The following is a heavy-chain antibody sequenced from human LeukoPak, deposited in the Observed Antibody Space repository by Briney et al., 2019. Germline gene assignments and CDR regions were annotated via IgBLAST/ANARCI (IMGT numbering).Heavy chain of an antibody. D-gene: IGHD3-10*01. CDR3: ARDGSYGSGPI. CDR1: GFTVSRNY. J-gene: IGHJ1*01. CDR2: IYSGGNT. V-gene: IGHV3-66*01. Sequence: PGGSLRLSCAASGFTVSRNYMSWVRQAPGKGLEWVSVIYSGGNTYYADSVKGRFTLSRDISKNTLYLQMNSLRAEDTAVYYCARDGSYGSGPIWGQGTLVTVPS.